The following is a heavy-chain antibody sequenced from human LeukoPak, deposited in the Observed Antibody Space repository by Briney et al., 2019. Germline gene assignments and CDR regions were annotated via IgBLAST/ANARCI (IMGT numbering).Heavy chain of an antibody. CDR3: AKNHLAYDSRTEYFQH. J-gene: IGHJ1*01. V-gene: IGHV3-30*02. D-gene: IGHD5-12*01. Sequence: PGGSLRLSCAASGFTFSSYDMHWVRQAPGKGLEWVAFIRYDGNIKYFADSVKGRFTISRDTSKNTLYLQMNSLRAEDTAVYYCAKNHLAYDSRTEYFQHWGQGTLVTVSS. CDR1: GFTFSSYD. CDR2: IRYDGNIK.